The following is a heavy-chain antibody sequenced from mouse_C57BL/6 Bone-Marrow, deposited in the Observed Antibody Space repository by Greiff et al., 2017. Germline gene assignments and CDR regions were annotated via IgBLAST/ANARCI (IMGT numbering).Heavy chain of an antibody. Sequence: EVQLQQSGPELVKPGASVKISCKASGYTFTDYYMNWVKQSHGKSLEWIGDINPNNGGTSYNQKFKGKATLTVDKSSSTAYMELRSLTSEDSAVYYCARLGHYYGTPAYFDYWGQGTTLTVSS. CDR2: INPNNGGT. CDR1: GYTFTDYY. D-gene: IGHD1-1*01. V-gene: IGHV1-26*01. J-gene: IGHJ2*01. CDR3: ARLGHYYGTPAYFDY.